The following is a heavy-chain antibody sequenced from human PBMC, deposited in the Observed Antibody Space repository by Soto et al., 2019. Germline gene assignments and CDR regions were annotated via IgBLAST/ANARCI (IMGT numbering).Heavy chain of an antibody. D-gene: IGHD3-22*01. J-gene: IGHJ4*02. CDR1: GGSVNGYY. CDR3: ARQIYDSDTGPNFQYYFDS. CDR2: INHTGGT. Sequence: SETLSLTCAVYGGSVNGYYWNWIRQPPGKGLEWIGEINHTGGTHYNPSLKSRVTMSVDTSKNQFSLRLSSVTAADTAIYYCARQIYDSDTGPNFQYYFDSWGQGTPVTVSS. V-gene: IGHV4-34*01.